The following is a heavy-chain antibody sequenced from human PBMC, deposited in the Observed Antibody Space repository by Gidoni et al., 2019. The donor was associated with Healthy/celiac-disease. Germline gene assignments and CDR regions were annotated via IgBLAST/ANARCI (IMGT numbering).Heavy chain of an antibody. CDR1: GFTFRDYY. V-gene: IGHV3-11*05. Sequence: QVQLVESGGGLVKPGGSLTLSGAASGFTFRDYYMSWIRQAPGKGLEWVSYISSSSSYTNYADSVKGRFTISRDNAKNSLYLQMNSLRAEDTAVYYCARGPIAAAGTDAFDIWGQGTMVTVSS. D-gene: IGHD6-13*01. CDR3: ARGPIAAAGTDAFDI. CDR2: ISSSSSYT. J-gene: IGHJ3*02.